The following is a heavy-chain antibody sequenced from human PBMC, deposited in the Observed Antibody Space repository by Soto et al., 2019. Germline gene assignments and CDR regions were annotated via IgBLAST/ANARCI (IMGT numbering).Heavy chain of an antibody. J-gene: IGHJ4*02. V-gene: IGHV3-23*01. D-gene: IGHD2-21*01. CDR3: AKEMIASTLADFFDY. Sequence: GGSLRLSCEASGFTFRNYGMTWVRLAPGKGLEWVSTISGSGGRTFYADPVKGRFTISRDNSKNTLYLQMKSLRAEDTAVYYCAKEMIASTLADFFDYWGQGTLVTVSS. CDR1: GFTFRNYG. CDR2: ISGSGGRT.